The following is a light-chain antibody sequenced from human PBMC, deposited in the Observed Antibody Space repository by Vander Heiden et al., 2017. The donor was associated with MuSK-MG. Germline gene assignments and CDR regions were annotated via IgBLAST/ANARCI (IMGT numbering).Light chain of an antibody. CDR1: QSISSY. J-gene: IGKJ4*01. CDR3: QQSYRTPLT. CDR2: AAS. V-gene: IGKV1-39*01. Sequence: IQITQSPSSLSASVGDRVTITCRASQSISSYLNWYQQKPGKAPKLLIYAASSLQSGVPSRFRGSGSGTDFTLTISSLQPEDFATYYCQQSYRTPLTFGGGTKVEIK.